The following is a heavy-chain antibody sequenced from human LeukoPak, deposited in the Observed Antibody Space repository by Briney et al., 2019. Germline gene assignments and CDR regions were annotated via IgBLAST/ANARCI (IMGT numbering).Heavy chain of an antibody. J-gene: IGHJ4*02. CDR2: IKQGGSEK. V-gene: IGHV3-7*01. D-gene: IGHD5-24*01. CDR3: AKVGVEIARYFDY. CDR1: GFTFSSYW. Sequence: PGGSLRLSCAASGFTFSSYWMSWVRQAPGKGLEWVANIKQGGSEKYYVDSVKGRFTISRDNAKNSLYLQMNSLRAEDTAVYYCAKVGVEIARYFDYWGQGTLVTVSS.